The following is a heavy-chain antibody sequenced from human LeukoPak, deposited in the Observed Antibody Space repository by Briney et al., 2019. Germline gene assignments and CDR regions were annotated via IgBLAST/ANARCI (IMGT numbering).Heavy chain of an antibody. Sequence: GGSLRLSCAASGFIFSSHGMNWVRQAPGKGLVWVSRINSDGSSTSYADSVKGRFTISRDNAKNTLYLQMNSLRAEDTAVYYCAREKCSSTSCYENFDYWGQGTLVTVSS. D-gene: IGHD2-2*01. V-gene: IGHV3-74*01. CDR3: AREKCSSTSCYENFDY. CDR2: INSDGSST. J-gene: IGHJ4*02. CDR1: GFIFSSHG.